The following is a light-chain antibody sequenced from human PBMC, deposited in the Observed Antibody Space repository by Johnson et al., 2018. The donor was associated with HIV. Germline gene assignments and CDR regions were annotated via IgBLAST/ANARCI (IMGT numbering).Light chain of an antibody. CDR1: RSNIGNNY. J-gene: IGLJ1*01. CDR3: GTWDSSLSAGV. V-gene: IGLV1-51*02. Sequence: QSALTQPPSVSAAPGQKVTISCSGSRSNIGNNYVSWYQQLPGTAPKLLIYENNKRPSGIPDRFSGSKSGTSATLGITGLQTGDEADYYCGTWDSSLSAGVFGTGTKVTVL. CDR2: ENN.